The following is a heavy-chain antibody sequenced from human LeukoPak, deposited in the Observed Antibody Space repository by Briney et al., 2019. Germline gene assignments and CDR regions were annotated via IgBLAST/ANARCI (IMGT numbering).Heavy chain of an antibody. Sequence: PGRSLRLSCAASGFTLSRYGMHWVRQAPGKGLEWVSYISSSSSYTNYADSVKGRFTISRDNAKNSLFLQMNSLRAEDTAVYYCARDPRGRYGLDYWGQGTLVTVSS. CDR2: ISSSSSYT. V-gene: IGHV3-21*05. CDR3: ARDPRGRYGLDY. J-gene: IGHJ4*02. D-gene: IGHD1-26*01. CDR1: GFTLSRYG.